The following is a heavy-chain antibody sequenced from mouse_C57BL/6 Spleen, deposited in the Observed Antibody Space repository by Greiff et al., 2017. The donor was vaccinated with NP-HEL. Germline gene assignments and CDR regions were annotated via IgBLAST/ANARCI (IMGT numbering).Heavy chain of an antibody. CDR3: TSRAQATSAY. J-gene: IGHJ3*01. CDR1: GFNIKDDS. V-gene: IGHV14-4*01. D-gene: IGHD3-2*02. CDR2: IEPENGDT. Sequence: EVQLQQSGAELVRPGASVKLSCTASGFNIKDDSMHWVQQRPEQGLEWIGCIEPENGDTEYASKFQGKATITADTSTNTAYLQLRSLTSEDTAIYYCTSRAQATSAYWGQGTLVTVSA.